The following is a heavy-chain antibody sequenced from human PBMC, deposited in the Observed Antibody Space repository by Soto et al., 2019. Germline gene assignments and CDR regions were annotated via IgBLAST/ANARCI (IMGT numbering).Heavy chain of an antibody. CDR2: INAANGNT. J-gene: IGHJ4*02. CDR1: GYTFTTYA. CDR3: ARSYDFFTGYYSLGY. V-gene: IGHV1-3*01. Sequence: ASVKVSCEASGYTFTTYAIHWVRQAPGQRLEWMGWINAANGNTHYSQKLQGRVTITSDTSASTAYMELSRLRSEDTAVYYCARSYDFFTGYYSLGYGGQGPLVTVSS. D-gene: IGHD3-9*01.